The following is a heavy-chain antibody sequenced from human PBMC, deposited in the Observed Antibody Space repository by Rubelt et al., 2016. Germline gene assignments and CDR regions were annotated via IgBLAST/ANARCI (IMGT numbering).Heavy chain of an antibody. CDR2: MDPNRGNT. Sequence: QVQLVQSGAEVKKPGASVKVSCKASGYNFTSYDINWVRQDTGQGLEWMGWMDPNRGNTGYAQKFQGRVTMTRKTPLRADERGVNRLRSDAQALYYWSSSHVVFAFDSWGQGSLGTVSS. CDR1: GYNFTSYD. D-gene: IGHD2-15*01. CDR3: SSSHVVFAFDS. J-gene: IGHJ5*01. V-gene: IGHV1-8*01.